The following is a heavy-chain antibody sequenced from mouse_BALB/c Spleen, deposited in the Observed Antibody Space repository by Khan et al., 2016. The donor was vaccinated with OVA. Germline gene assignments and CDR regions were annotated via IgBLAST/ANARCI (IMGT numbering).Heavy chain of an antibody. D-gene: IGHD2-3*01. Sequence: QIQLVQSGPELKKPGETVKISCKASGYPFTNFGMTWVRQAPGKGLKWMGWISTYTGEPTYADDFKGRFAFSLETSASTAYLQINTLKNEDTATYFCTRRGWVRRYGLDYWGQGTSVTVSS. CDR1: GYPFTNFG. V-gene: IGHV9-3-1*01. J-gene: IGHJ4*01. CDR2: ISTYTGEP. CDR3: TRRGWVRRYGLDY.